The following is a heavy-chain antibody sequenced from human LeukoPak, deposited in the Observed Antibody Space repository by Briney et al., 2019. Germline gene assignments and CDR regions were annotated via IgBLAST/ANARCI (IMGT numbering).Heavy chain of an antibody. CDR2: FYPGDSDT. CDR1: GYNFDTYW. CDR3: ARAPTSVSNPYFFDS. Sequence: GESLKISCQGSGYNFDTYWIGWVRQMPGKGLEYMGIFYPGDSDTRYSPSFRGQVTISFDKSIRIAYLHWTSLKASDTAMYYCARAPTSVSNPYFFDSWGQGTLVTVYS. D-gene: IGHD4-17*01. V-gene: IGHV5-51*01. J-gene: IGHJ4*02.